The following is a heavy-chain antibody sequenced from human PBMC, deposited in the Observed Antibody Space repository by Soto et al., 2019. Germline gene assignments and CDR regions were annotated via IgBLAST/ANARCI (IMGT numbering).Heavy chain of an antibody. CDR1: GGTFSSYA. D-gene: IGHD5-12*01. CDR2: IIPIFGTA. CDR3: ARDQYGYDSRGEHYYYGMDV. Sequence: QVQLVQSGAEVKKPGSSVKVSCKASGGTFSSYAISWVRQAPGQGLEWMGGIIPIFGTANYAQKFQGRVTITADESTSTAYMELSSLRSEDTAVYYCARDQYGYDSRGEHYYYGMDVWGQGTTVTVSS. V-gene: IGHV1-69*01. J-gene: IGHJ6*02.